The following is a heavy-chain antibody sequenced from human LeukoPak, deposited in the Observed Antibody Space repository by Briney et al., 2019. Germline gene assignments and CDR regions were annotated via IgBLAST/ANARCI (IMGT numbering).Heavy chain of an antibody. CDR1: GGSISSGGYS. Sequence: SETLSLTCAVSGGSISSGGYSWSWIRQPPGRGLEWIGYIYHSGSTYYNPSLKSRVTISVDRSKNQFSLKLSSVTAADTAVYYCARGGLWFGPYDYWGQGTLVTVSS. CDR2: IYHSGST. CDR3: ARGGLWFGPYDY. J-gene: IGHJ4*02. V-gene: IGHV4-30-2*01. D-gene: IGHD3-10*01.